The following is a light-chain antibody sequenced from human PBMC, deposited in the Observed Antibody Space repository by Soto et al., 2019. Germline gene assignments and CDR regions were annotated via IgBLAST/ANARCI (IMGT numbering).Light chain of an antibody. Sequence: EIVLTQSPGTLSLSPGERATLSCGASHSVSSSYLAWYQQQPGQAPRLLIYDASNRATGIPARFSGSGSGTDFTLTISSLEPEDFAVYYCQQRSNWPPVFGGGTKVDI. CDR1: HSVSSSY. J-gene: IGKJ4*01. CDR2: DAS. CDR3: QQRSNWPPV. V-gene: IGKV3-11*01.